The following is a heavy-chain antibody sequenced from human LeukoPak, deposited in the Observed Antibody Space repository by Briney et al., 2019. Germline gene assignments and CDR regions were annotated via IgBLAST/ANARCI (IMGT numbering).Heavy chain of an antibody. CDR1: GGSFSGYY. V-gene: IGHV4-34*01. Sequence: SETLCLTCAVYGGSFSGYYWSWIRQPPGKGLEWIGEINHSGSTNYNPSLKSRVTISVDTSKNQFSLKLSSVTAADTAVYYCARKFDYWGQGTLVTVSS. CDR2: INHSGST. J-gene: IGHJ4*02. CDR3: ARKFDY.